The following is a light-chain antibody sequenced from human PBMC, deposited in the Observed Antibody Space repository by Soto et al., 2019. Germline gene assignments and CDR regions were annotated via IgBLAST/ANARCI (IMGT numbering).Light chain of an antibody. CDR3: SSYTSISTYV. CDR2: DVT. J-gene: IGLJ1*01. V-gene: IGLV2-14*01. Sequence: SVLSQPASVSGSPGQSITIYCTGTSRDVGGYNFVSWYQQHPDKAPKLMIYDVTNQPSGVSNRFSGSKSGNTASLTISGLKVEDEADYYCSSYTSISTYVFGTGTKVTVL. CDR1: SRDVGGYNF.